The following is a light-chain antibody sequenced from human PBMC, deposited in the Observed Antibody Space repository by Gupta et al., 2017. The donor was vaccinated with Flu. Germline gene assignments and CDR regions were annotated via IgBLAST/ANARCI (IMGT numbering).Light chain of an antibody. J-gene: IGKJ2*01. V-gene: IGKV1-12*01. CDR2: AAS. Sequence: SVSASVGDRVIITCRASQDISNWLAWYQQKPGQAPKLLIHAASSWQSGVASRFSGSGSGTDFTLTISSLQPEDIGTYYCQQANSLPPYTFGQGT. CDR1: QDISNW. CDR3: QQANSLPPYT.